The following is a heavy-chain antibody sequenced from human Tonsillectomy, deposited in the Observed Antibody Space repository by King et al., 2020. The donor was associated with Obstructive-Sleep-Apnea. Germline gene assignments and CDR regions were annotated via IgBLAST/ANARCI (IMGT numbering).Heavy chain of an antibody. J-gene: IGHJ4*02. V-gene: IGHV3-49*03. CDR3: SRGYYGSGTYYYDDY. D-gene: IGHD3-10*01. CDR2: IRSKGYGGTI. CDR1: GFTFGDYA. Sequence: VQLVESGGGLVQPGRSLRLSCTASGFTFGDYAMSWFRQAPGKGLEWVGFIRSKGYGGTIEYAASVRGRFTISRDDSKSIAYLQMNSLKTEDTAVYYCSRGYYGSGTYYYDDYWDQGTLVTVSS.